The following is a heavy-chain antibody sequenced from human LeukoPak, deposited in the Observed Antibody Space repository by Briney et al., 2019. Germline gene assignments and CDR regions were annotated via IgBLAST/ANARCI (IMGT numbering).Heavy chain of an antibody. CDR2: IIPILGIA. J-gene: IGHJ6*02. CDR1: GGTFSSYA. V-gene: IGHV1-69*04. Sequence: ASVKVSCKASGGTFSSYAISWVRQAPGQGLEWMGRIIPILGIANYAQKFQGRVTITADKSTSTAYMELSSLRSEDTAVYYCARDVYYDSSGYYYYYYYYAMDVWGQGTTVTVSS. D-gene: IGHD3-22*01. CDR3: ARDVYYDSSGYYYYYYYYAMDV.